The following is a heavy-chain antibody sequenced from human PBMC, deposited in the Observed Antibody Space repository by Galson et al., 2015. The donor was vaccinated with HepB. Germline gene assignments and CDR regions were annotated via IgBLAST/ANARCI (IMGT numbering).Heavy chain of an antibody. CDR3: ARDPVDTAMAPYYYYYGMDV. CDR2: IIPIFGTA. J-gene: IGHJ6*02. Sequence: SVKVSCKASGGTFSSYAISWVRQAPGQGLEWMEGIIPIFGTANYAQKFQGRVTITADESTSTAYMELSSLRSEDTAVYYCARDPVDTAMAPYYYYYGMDVWGQGTTVTVSS. D-gene: IGHD5-18*01. V-gene: IGHV1-69*13. CDR1: GGTFSSYA.